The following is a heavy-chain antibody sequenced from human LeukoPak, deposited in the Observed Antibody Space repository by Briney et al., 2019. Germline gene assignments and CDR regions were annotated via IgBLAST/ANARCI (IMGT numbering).Heavy chain of an antibody. CDR3: ATGFRRADYYYYMDV. J-gene: IGHJ6*03. D-gene: IGHD3-10*01. CDR2: INPSGGST. CDR1: GYTFTSYG. V-gene: IGHV1-46*01. Sequence: ASVKVPCKASGYTFTSYGISWVRQAPGQGLEWMGIINPSGGSTSYAQKFQGRVTMTRDMSTSTVYMELSSLRSEDTAVYYCATGFRRADYYYYMDVWGKGTTVTVSS.